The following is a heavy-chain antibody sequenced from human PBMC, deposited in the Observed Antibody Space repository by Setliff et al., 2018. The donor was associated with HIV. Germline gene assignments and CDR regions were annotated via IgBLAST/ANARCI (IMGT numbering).Heavy chain of an antibody. D-gene: IGHD3-16*02. CDR3: ARHVIGVIMLYSWDGFDY. Sequence: SETLSLTCAVSGDSIGTYSWHWIRQPPGKGLEWIGYIYGGGSTGYNPSLTSRVTMSADTPNNRFALKLSSVTAADTAVYYCARHVIGVIMLYSWDGFDYWGQGALVTVSS. V-gene: IGHV4-59*08. CDR1: GDSIGTYS. J-gene: IGHJ4*02. CDR2: IYGGGST.